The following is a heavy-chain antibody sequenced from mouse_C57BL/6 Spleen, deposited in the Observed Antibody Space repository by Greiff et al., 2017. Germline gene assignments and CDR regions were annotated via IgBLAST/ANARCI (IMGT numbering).Heavy chain of an antibody. CDR3: APLAPWFAY. CDR2: IDPSGSYT. J-gene: IGHJ3*01. Sequence: QVQLQQPGAELVKPGASVKLSCKASGYTFTSYWMPWVKQRPGQGLEWIGEIDPSGSYTNYNQKFKGKATLTVDTSSSTAYMQLSSLTSEDSAVYCCAPLAPWFAYWGQGTLVTVSA. CDR1: GYTFTSYW. V-gene: IGHV1-50*01.